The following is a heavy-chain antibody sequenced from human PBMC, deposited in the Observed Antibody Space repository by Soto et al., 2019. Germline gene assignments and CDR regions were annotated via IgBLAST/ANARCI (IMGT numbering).Heavy chain of an antibody. J-gene: IGHJ6*03. CDR1: GFTFRIYA. CDR3: AKFPYDFWSGALYHYYMDV. Sequence: GSLRLSCAASGFTFRIYAMSWVRQAPGKGLDWVSAISASDGTTYYADSVKGRFTISRDNSKNTLYLQMNSLRAEDTAVYYCAKFPYDFWSGALYHYYMDVWGKGTTVTVSS. V-gene: IGHV3-23*01. CDR2: ISASDGTT. D-gene: IGHD3-3*01.